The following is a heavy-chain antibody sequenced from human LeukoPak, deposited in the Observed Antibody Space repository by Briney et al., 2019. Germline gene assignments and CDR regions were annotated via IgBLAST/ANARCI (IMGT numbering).Heavy chain of an antibody. Sequence: GGSLRLSCAASGFTFRSYGMDWVRQAPGKGLEWVAFIRYDGNNKDYADSVKGRFTISRYNSKNTLYLQMNSLRVGDTAVYYCAKGYGDLVAFDIWGQGTTVTVSS. CDR3: AKGYGDLVAFDI. CDR2: IRYDGNNK. V-gene: IGHV3-30*02. D-gene: IGHD4-17*01. J-gene: IGHJ3*02. CDR1: GFTFRSYG.